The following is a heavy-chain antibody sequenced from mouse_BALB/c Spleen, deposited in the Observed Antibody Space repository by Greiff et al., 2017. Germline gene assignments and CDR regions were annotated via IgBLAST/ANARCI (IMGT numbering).Heavy chain of an antibody. Sequence: LVKTGASVKISCKASGYSFTGYYMHWVKQSHGKSLEWIGYISCYNGATSYNQKFKGKATFTVDTSSSTAYMQFNSLTSEDSAVYYCAREDGYIYAMDYWGQGTSVTVSS. CDR2: ISCYNGAT. V-gene: IGHV1S34*01. J-gene: IGHJ4*01. D-gene: IGHD2-3*01. CDR3: AREDGYIYAMDY. CDR1: GYSFTGYY.